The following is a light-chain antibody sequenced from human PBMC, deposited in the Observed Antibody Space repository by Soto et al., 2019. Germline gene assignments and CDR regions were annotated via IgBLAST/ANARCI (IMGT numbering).Light chain of an antibody. V-gene: IGLV3-21*02. CDR1: NIGSKS. CDR2: DDS. Sequence: SYYLTQPPSVSVAPVQTARITCGGNNIGSKSLHWYQQKPGQAPVLVVYDDSDRPSGIPDRFSGSNSGNTATLTISRVEDGDEADYYCQLWDSSSXHYVVGTGTKVXV. J-gene: IGLJ1*01. CDR3: QLWDSSSXHYV.